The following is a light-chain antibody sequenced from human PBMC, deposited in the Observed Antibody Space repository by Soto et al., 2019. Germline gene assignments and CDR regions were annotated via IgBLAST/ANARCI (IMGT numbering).Light chain of an antibody. Sequence: EIVLTQSPATLSLSPGDRATISCRASQSVSSYLAWYQQKPGQAPSLLIYEASNMATGIPARFSGSGSGTDFTLTISSLEPEDFAVYYCQQHSNWAPWTFGQGTKVEIK. CDR2: EAS. CDR1: QSVSSY. CDR3: QQHSNWAPWT. V-gene: IGKV3-11*01. J-gene: IGKJ1*01.